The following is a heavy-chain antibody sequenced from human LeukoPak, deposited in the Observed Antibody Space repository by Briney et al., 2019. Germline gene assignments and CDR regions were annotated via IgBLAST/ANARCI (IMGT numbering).Heavy chain of an antibody. V-gene: IGHV3-48*04. CDR1: GFTFSSYS. D-gene: IGHD3-10*01. CDR3: ARERITMVRGVITYFDY. J-gene: IGHJ4*02. Sequence: GSLRLSCAASGFTFSSYSMNWVRQAPGKGLERVSYISSSSSTIYYADSVKGRFTISRDNAKNSLYLQMNSLRAEDTAVYYCARERITMVRGVITYFDYWGQGTLVTVSS. CDR2: ISSSSSTI.